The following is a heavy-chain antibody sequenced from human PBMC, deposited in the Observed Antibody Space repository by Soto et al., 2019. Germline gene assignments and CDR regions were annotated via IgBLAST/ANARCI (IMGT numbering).Heavy chain of an antibody. Sequence: PSETLSLTCTVSGGSVSGGSYYWSWIRQPPGKGLEWIGYIYYSGSTNYNPSLKSRVTISVDTSKNQFSLKLSSVTAADTAVYYCARRARGPGSLSKYYYYYYGMDVWGQGTTVTVSS. D-gene: IGHD3-10*01. CDR2: IYYSGST. CDR3: ARRARGPGSLSKYYYYYYGMDV. V-gene: IGHV4-61*01. CDR1: GGSVSGGSYY. J-gene: IGHJ6*02.